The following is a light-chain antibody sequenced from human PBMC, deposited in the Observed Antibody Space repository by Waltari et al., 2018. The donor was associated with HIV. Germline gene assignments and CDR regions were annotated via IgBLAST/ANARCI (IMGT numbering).Light chain of an antibody. CDR1: NIGSKS. CDR2: DDS. CDR3: HVWDSRSVT. Sequence: SYVLTQPPSVSVAPGKTARITCGGNNIGSKSEHRYPQRPGQAPVLVIYDDSDRPSGIPERFSGSNSGNTATLTISRVEAGDEADYYCHVWDSRSVTFGGGTKLTVV. V-gene: IGLV3-21*04. J-gene: IGLJ2*01.